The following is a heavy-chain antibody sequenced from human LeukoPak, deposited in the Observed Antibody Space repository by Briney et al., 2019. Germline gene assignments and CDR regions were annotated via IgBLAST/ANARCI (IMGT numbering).Heavy chain of an antibody. J-gene: IGHJ6*03. Sequence: GGSLRLSCAASGFTFSSYWMSWVRQAPGKGLEWVTIISYDGTNKYYADSVKGRFTISRDNSKNTLYLQMNSLRAEDTAVYYCAKGIVGAGEYYYYMDVWGKGTTVTVSS. CDR3: AKGIVGAGEYYYYMDV. CDR2: ISYDGTNK. D-gene: IGHD1-26*01. V-gene: IGHV3-30*18. CDR1: GFTFSSYW.